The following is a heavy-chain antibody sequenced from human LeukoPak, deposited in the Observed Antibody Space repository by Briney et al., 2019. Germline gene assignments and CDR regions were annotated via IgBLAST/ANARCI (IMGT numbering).Heavy chain of an antibody. CDR1: GGSISSYY. CDR2: IYYSGST. J-gene: IGHJ5*02. D-gene: IGHD2-15*01. Sequence: SETLSLTCTVSGGSISSYYWSWIRQPPGKELEWIGYIYYSGSTNYNPSLKSRVTISVDTSKNQFSLKLSSVTAADTAVYYCARWSGVVVVAATPWGFDPWGQGTLVTVSS. V-gene: IGHV4-59*01. CDR3: ARWSGVVVVAATPWGFDP.